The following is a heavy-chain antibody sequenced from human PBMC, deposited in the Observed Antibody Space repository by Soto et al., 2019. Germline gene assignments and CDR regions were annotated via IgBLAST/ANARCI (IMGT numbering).Heavy chain of an antibody. CDR3: ARDPTNWNYYYYGMDV. D-gene: IGHD1-1*01. J-gene: IGHJ6*02. CDR2: ISSSSYI. V-gene: IGHV3-21*01. CDR1: GFTFSSYS. Sequence: PGGSLRLSCAASGFTFSSYSMNWVRQAPGKGLEWVSSISSSSYIYYADSVKGRFTISRDNAKNSLYLQMNSLRAEDTAVYYCARDPTNWNYYYYGMDVWGQGTTVTVSS.